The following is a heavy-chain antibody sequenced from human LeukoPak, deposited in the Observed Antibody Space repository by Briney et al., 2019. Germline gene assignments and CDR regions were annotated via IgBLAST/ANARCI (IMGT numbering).Heavy chain of an antibody. J-gene: IGHJ6*02. CDR3: ARLMIVGANYGMDV. V-gene: IGHV1-2*04. CDR2: INPNSGGT. Sequence: ASVKVSCKASGYTFTGYYIHWVRQAPGQGLEWMGWINPNSGGTNYAQKFQGWVTMTRDTSISTAYMELSRLRSDDTAVYYCARLMIVGANYGMDVWGQGTTVTVSS. CDR1: GYTFTGYY. D-gene: IGHD1-26*01.